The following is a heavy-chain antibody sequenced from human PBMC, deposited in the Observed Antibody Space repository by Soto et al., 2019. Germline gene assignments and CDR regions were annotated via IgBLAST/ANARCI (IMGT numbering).Heavy chain of an antibody. CDR3: AREPEGYYDSSGYFDY. CDR2: IYYSGST. Sequence: SETLSLTCTVSGGSISSYYWSWIRQPPGKGLEWIGYIYYSGSTNYNPSLKSRVTISVDTSKNQFSLKLSSVTAADTAVYYCAREPEGYYDSSGYFDYWGQGTLVTVSS. D-gene: IGHD3-22*01. CDR1: GGSISSYY. J-gene: IGHJ4*02. V-gene: IGHV4-59*01.